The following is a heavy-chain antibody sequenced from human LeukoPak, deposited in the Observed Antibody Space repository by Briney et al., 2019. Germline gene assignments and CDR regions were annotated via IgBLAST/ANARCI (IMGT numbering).Heavy chain of an antibody. Sequence: GGSLRLSCAASGFTFSSYAMNWVRQAPGKGLEWVSYITNNGTTIYYVDSVKGRFTISRDNAENSLYLQMNSLRAEDTAIYYCARDQWLAYYYHGMDVWGQGTTVTVSS. CDR2: ITNNGTTI. CDR3: ARDQWLAYYYHGMDV. V-gene: IGHV3-48*03. CDR1: GFTFSSYA. J-gene: IGHJ6*02. D-gene: IGHD6-19*01.